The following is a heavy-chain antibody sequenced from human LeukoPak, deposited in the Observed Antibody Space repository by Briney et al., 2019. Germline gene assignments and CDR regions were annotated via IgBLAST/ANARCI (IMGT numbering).Heavy chain of an antibody. CDR2: ISYDGSK. Sequence: GGSLRLSCEASGFIFRDSALHWVRQAPGKGLEWVALISYDGSKHYVDSAKGRFTISRDDSKNTLSLQMNSLRPADTAVYYCARQGSSLRYFHNYLDVWGKGTTVTVSS. CDR3: ARQGSSLRYFHNYLDV. CDR1: GFIFRDSA. J-gene: IGHJ6*03. V-gene: IGHV3-30*01. D-gene: IGHD6-6*01.